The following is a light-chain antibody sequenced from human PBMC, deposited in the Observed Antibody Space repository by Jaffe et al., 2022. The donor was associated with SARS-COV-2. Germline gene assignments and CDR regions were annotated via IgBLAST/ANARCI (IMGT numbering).Light chain of an antibody. V-gene: IGKV4-1*01. J-gene: IGKJ1*01. CDR1: QSILHNSKNENY. Sequence: DIVMTQSPESLAVSLGERATMHCKSSQSILHNSKNENYLAWYQQKPGQPPKVLIYWGSTRESGVPERFSGSGSETDFTLTISSLQAEDVALYFCHQYHETPWTFGQGTKVEVK. CDR2: WGS. CDR3: HQYHETPWT.